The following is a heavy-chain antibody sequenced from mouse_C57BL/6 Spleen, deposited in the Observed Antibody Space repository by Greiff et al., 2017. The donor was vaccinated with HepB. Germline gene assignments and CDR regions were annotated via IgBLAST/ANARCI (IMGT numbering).Heavy chain of an antibody. CDR2: ISSGSSTI. D-gene: IGHD1-1*02. V-gene: IGHV5-17*01. J-gene: IGHJ4*01. CDR1: GFTFSDYG. CDR3: ARNYALYYYAMDY. Sequence: EVQLVESGGGLVKPGGSLKLSCAASGFTFSDYGMHWVRQAPEKGLEWVAYISSGSSTIYYADTVKGRFTISRDNAKNTLFLQRTSLRSEDTAMYYCARNYALYYYAMDYWGQGTSVTVSS.